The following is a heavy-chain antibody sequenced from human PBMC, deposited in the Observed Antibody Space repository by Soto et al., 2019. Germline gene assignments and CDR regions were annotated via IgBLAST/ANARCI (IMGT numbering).Heavy chain of an antibody. CDR1: GYTFTCYY. CDR2: INPNSGGT. Sequence: ASVKVSCKASGYTFTCYYMHWVRQAPGQGLEWMGWINPNSGGTNYAQKFQGWVTMTRDTSISTAYMELSRLRSDDTAVYYCARDLYCSSTSCPGYFDYWGQGTLVTVSS. D-gene: IGHD2-2*01. CDR3: ARDLYCSSTSCPGYFDY. J-gene: IGHJ4*02. V-gene: IGHV1-2*04.